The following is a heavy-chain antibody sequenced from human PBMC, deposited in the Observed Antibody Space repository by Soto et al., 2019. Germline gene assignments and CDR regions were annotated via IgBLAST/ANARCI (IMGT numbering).Heavy chain of an antibody. CDR2: IIPLFGTT. V-gene: IGHV1-69*12. D-gene: IGHD6-13*01. J-gene: IGHJ4*02. CDR3: VRDSIAASGFDS. CDR1: GGPFSSYT. Sequence: QVQLVQSGAEVKKPGSSVKVSCKVSGGPFSSYTLSWVRQAPGQGPEWMGEIIPLFGTTNYVQGFQGRLTIAADVSTNTAYMELSSLRSEDTDLYSCVRDSIAASGFDSWGQGTLVTVS.